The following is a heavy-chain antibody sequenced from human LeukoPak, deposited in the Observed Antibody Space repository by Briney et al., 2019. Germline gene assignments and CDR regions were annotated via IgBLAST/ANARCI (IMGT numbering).Heavy chain of an antibody. V-gene: IGHV4-39*01. CDR3: ARHLESSSWPIYYYYMDV. D-gene: IGHD6-13*01. CDR2: IYYSGST. CDR1: GGSISSSSYY. J-gene: IGHJ6*03. Sequence: SETLSLTCTVSGGSISSSSYYWGWIRQPPGKGLEWIGSIYYSGSTYYNPSLKSRVTISVDTSKNQFSLKLSSVTAADTAVYYCARHLESSSWPIYYYYMDVWGKGTTVTVSS.